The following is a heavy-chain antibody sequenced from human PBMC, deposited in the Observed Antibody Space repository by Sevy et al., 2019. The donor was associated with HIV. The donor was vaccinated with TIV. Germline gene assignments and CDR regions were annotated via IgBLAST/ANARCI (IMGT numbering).Heavy chain of an antibody. CDR3: ASGGLVL. CDR1: GFTLRKFA. D-gene: IGHD3-10*01. CDR2: LNTPAGDI. V-gene: IGHV3-23*01. Sequence: GSLRLSCTASGFTLRKFAMGWVRQAPGKKLEWVLTLNTPAGDIYDGDSVKGRFTTSTDSVNNTLFLQMNSLTIEDTAANYCASGGLVLWGQGTLVTVSS. J-gene: IGHJ4*02.